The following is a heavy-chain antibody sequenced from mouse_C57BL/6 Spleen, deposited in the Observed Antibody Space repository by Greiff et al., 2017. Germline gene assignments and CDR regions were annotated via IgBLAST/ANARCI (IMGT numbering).Heavy chain of an antibody. J-gene: IGHJ4*01. D-gene: IGHD2-3*01. V-gene: IGHV1-55*01. CDR1: GYTFTSYW. CDR3: ARERIYYDGYWDYAMDY. Sequence: QVQLQQPGAELVKPGASVKMSCKASGYTFTSYWLTWVKQRPGQGLEWIGDIYPGSGSTNYNEKFKSKATLTVDTSSSTAYMQLSSLTSEDSAVYYCARERIYYDGYWDYAMDYWGQGTSVTVSS. CDR2: IYPGSGST.